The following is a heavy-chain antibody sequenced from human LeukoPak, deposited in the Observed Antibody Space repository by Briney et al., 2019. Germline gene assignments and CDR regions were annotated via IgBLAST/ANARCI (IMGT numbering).Heavy chain of an antibody. CDR2: IIPILGIA. CDR1: GGTFSSYA. CDR3: ASEIAAMIRGSVIRTWFDP. D-gene: IGHD3-10*01. V-gene: IGHV1-69*04. J-gene: IGHJ5*02. Sequence: ASVKVSCKASGGTFSSYAISWVRQAPGQGLEWMGRIIPILGIANYAQKFQGRVTITADKSTSTAYMELSSLRSEDTAVYYCASEIAAMIRGSVIRTWFDPWGQGTLVTVS.